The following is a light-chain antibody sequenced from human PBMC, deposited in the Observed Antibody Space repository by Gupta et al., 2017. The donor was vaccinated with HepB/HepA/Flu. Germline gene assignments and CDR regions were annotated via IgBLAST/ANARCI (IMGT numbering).Light chain of an antibody. CDR1: QSVSSSY. Sequence: VMTQSPGTVSLSPGESATLSCRESQSVSSSYLAWYLQKPDQAPRLRIYGASSSATGIPDRFSCSGSGTDFTLTISRLEPEDYAVYSCQQYGNSPPFTFGPGTKVEIK. CDR2: GAS. J-gene: IGKJ3*01. V-gene: IGKV3-20*01. CDR3: QQYGNSPPFT.